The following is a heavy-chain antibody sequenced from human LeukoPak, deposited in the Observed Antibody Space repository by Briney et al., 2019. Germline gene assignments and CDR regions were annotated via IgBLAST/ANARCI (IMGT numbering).Heavy chain of an antibody. Sequence: ASVKVSCKASGYTFTGYYMHWVRQAPGQGLEWMGWINPNSGGTNYAQKFQGRVTMTRDTSISTAYMELSRLRSDDTAVYYCASLRPPCSSTSCSEXNWFXXWGQGTLVTVX. J-gene: IGHJ5*02. D-gene: IGHD2-2*01. CDR2: INPNSGGT. CDR1: GYTFTGYY. CDR3: ASLRPPCSSTSCSEXNWFXX. V-gene: IGHV1-2*02.